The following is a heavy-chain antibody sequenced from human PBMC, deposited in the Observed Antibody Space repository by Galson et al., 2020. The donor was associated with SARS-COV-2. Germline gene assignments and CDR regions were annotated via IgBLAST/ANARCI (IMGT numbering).Heavy chain of an antibody. D-gene: IGHD6-19*01. CDR1: GYSITNDYW. CDR3: ARQIGSGRWGFDI. J-gene: IGHJ3*02. V-gene: IGHV4-38-2*01. Sequence: SETLSLTCGVSGYSITNDYWWGWIRLAPGKGLEWIGSIYHNGDTHYSPSLKSRITISVDTSTNQFSLKLTYVTAADTAAYYCARQIGSGRWGFDIWGQGTMVTVSS. CDR2: IYHNGDT.